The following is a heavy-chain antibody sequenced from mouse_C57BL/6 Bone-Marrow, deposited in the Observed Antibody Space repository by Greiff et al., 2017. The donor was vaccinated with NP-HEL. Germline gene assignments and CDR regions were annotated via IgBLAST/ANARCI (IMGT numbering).Heavy chain of an antibody. CDR2: IHPNSGST. Sequence: QVQLKQPGAELVKPGASVKLSCKASGYTFTSYWMHWVKQRPGQGLEWIGMIHPNSGSTNYNEKFKSKATLTVDKSSSTAYMQLSSLTSEDSAVYYCASRPSWGFAYWGQGTLVTVSA. V-gene: IGHV1-64*01. CDR1: GYTFTSYW. J-gene: IGHJ3*01. CDR3: ASRPSWGFAY.